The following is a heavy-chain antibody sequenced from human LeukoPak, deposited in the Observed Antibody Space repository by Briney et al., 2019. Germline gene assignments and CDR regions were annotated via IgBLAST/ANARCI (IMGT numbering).Heavy chain of an antibody. V-gene: IGHV3-73*01. J-gene: IGHJ4*02. D-gene: IGHD6-13*01. CDR1: GFTFSGSA. Sequence: PGGSLRLSCAASGFTFSGSAMHWVRQASGKGLEWLGRIRSIADSYTTAYAASVKGRFIVSRDDSKNTAYLQMNSLKTEDTAVYYCRAAADLNDYWGQGTLVTVSS. CDR2: IRSIADSYTT. CDR3: RAAADLNDY.